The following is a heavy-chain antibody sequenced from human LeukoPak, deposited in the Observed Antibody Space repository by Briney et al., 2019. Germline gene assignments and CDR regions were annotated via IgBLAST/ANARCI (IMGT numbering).Heavy chain of an antibody. J-gene: IGHJ3*02. Sequence: TLSLTCTVSGGSISSSSYYWGWIRQHPGKGLEWIGYIYYSGSTFHNPSLKSRVTISVDTSKNQFSLKLNSVTAADTAVYYCAADLQAFAFDIWGQGTMVTVSS. D-gene: IGHD3-3*02. CDR1: GGSISSSSYY. CDR3: AADLQAFAFDI. V-gene: IGHV4-31*03. CDR2: IYYSGST.